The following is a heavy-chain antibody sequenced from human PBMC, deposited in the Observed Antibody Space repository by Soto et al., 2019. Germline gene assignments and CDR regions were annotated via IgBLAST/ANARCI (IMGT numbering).Heavy chain of an antibody. D-gene: IGHD3-22*01. CDR3: TSARVKLRWGYCHYYCMEV. CDR1: EFTFSVYS. V-gene: IGHV3-21*02. J-gene: IGHJ6*02. Sequence: DVQLEESGGGLVKPGGSLRLSCVASEFTFSVYSMNWVRQAPGKGLEWVSSISSGSSYIYYADSVKGRFTISRDNDKSRLFLHMTRLIVDVTAVYYCTSARVKLRWGYCHYYCMEVGGQGTTVTVSS. CDR2: ISSGSSYI.